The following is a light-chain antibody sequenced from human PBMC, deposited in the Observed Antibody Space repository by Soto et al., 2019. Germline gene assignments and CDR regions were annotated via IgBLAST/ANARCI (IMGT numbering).Light chain of an antibody. CDR2: GAS. J-gene: IGKJ5*01. Sequence: SPTTLSFSALLSVDLSCQSSQTINNNVAWYQLKDGQVPRLVIYGASTRATDIQARFSGSGSGTEFTLTISSLQSEDFADYHFQQRGHGNSKNFGQGTRLEIK. V-gene: IGKV3-15*01. CDR3: QQRGHGNSKN. CDR1: QTINNN.